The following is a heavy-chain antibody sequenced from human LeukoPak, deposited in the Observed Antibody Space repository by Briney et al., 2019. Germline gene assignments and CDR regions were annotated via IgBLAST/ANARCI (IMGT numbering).Heavy chain of an antibody. Sequence: PETLSLTCAVYGGSFSGYYWSWIRQPPGKGLEWIGEINLSGSTTYNPTLKSRVTISVDTSKNQFSLKLRSLNAADTAVYYFGEGRQLWIGSPGYWGKGNLVTVSS. CDR2: INLSGST. CDR3: GEGRQLWIGSPGY. J-gene: IGHJ4*02. D-gene: IGHD5-18*01. CDR1: GGSFSGYY. V-gene: IGHV4-34*01.